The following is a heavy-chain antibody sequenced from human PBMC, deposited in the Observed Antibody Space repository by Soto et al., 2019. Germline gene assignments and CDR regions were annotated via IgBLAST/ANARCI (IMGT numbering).Heavy chain of an antibody. Sequence: GGSLRLSCAASGFTFSSYWMHWVRQAPGKGLVWVSRINSDGSATSYADSVKGRFTISRDNAKNTLYLQMNSLRAEDTAVYYCARGGSLNWYFDLWGRGTLVTVSS. V-gene: IGHV3-74*01. CDR1: GFTFSSYW. D-gene: IGHD1-26*01. CDR3: ARGGSLNWYFDL. J-gene: IGHJ2*01. CDR2: INSDGSAT.